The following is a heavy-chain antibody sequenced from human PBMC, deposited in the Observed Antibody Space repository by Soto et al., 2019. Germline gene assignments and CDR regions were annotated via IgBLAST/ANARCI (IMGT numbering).Heavy chain of an antibody. CDR1: GFTFSTYW. V-gene: IGHV3-23*01. CDR2: ISNSGDT. D-gene: IGHD3-10*01. CDR3: TKPKYRGVVVNV. Sequence: GGSLRLSCAASGFTFSTYWMSWVRQAPGKGLEWVSTISNSGDTYYADSVEGRFTISRDNSKDTLYLQMNSLRAEDTAVYYCTKPKYRGVVVNVWGQGTTVTVSS. J-gene: IGHJ6*02.